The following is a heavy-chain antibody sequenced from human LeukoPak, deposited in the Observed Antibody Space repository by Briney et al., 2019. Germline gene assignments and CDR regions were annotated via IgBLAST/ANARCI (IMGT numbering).Heavy chain of an antibody. D-gene: IGHD3-10*01. CDR2: INAGNGNT. Sequence: ASVKVSCKASGYTFTSYAMHWVRQAPGQRVEWMGWINAGNGNTKYSQKFQGRVTITRDTSASTAYMELSSLRSEDTAVYYCARERDYGSRFDPWGQGTLVTVSS. J-gene: IGHJ5*02. CDR1: GYTFTSYA. CDR3: ARERDYGSRFDP. V-gene: IGHV1-3*01.